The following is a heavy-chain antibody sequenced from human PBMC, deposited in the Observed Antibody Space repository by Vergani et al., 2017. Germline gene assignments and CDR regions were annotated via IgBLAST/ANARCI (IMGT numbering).Heavy chain of an antibody. CDR1: GGSISSYY. V-gene: IGHV4-59*01. CDR3: ARELELRAFDI. J-gene: IGHJ3*02. D-gene: IGHD1-26*01. Sequence: QVQLQESGPGLVKPSETLSLTCTVSGGSISSYYWSWIRQPPGKGLEWIGYIYYSGSTNYNTSLKSRVTISVDTSKNQFSLKLSSVTAADTAVYYCARELELRAFDIWGQGTMVTVSS. CDR2: IYYSGST.